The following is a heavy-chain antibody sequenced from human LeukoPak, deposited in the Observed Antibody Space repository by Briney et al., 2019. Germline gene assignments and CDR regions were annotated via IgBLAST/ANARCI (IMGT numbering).Heavy chain of an antibody. CDR3: AIDGRYCSSTGCPHAFDY. Sequence: GGSLRLSCAASGFTFSDYYMSWIRQAPGKGLEWVSYISSSSSYTNYADSVKGRFTISRDNAKNSLYLQMNSLRAEDTAVYYCAIDGRYCSSTGCPHAFDYWGQGTLVTVSS. CDR1: GFTFSDYY. CDR2: ISSSSSYT. J-gene: IGHJ4*02. V-gene: IGHV3-11*05. D-gene: IGHD2-2*01.